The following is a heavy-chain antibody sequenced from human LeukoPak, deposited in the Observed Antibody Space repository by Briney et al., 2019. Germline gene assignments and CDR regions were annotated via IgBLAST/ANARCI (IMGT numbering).Heavy chain of an antibody. CDR3: AGAFYGSGSSNFDY. CDR2: ISSNGGST. Sequence: GGSLRLSCAASGFTFSSYAMHWVRQAPGKGLEYVSAISSNGGSTYYANSVKGRFTISRDNSKNTLYLQMGSLRAEDMAVYYCAGAFYGSGSSNFDYWGQGTLVTVSS. D-gene: IGHD3-10*01. V-gene: IGHV3-64*01. J-gene: IGHJ4*02. CDR1: GFTFSSYA.